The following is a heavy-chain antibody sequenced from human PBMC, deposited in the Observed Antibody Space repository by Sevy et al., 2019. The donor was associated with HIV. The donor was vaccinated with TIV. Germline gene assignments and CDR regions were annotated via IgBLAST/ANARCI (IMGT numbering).Heavy chain of an antibody. CDR3: ARHGCYYEPHDPIDY. CDR1: GYSFTSYW. V-gene: IGHV5-51*01. D-gene: IGHD1-26*01. Sequence: GESLKISCKGSGYSFTSYWIGWVRQMPGKGLEWMGIIYPGDSDTRDSPSFQGQVTISADKSISTAYLQWSSLKASDTAMYYCARHGCYYEPHDPIDYWGQGTLVTVSS. J-gene: IGHJ4*02. CDR2: IYPGDSDT.